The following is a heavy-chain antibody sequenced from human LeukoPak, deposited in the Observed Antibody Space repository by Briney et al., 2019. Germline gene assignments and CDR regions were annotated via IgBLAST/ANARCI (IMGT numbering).Heavy chain of an antibody. CDR2: INQSGST. D-gene: IGHD3-16*02. J-gene: IGHJ1*01. CDR3: ARDTYYDYVWGSYRSRAEYFQH. V-gene: IGHV4-34*01. CDR1: GGSVSGYY. Sequence: SETLSVTCAVYGGSVSGYYWSWIRQPPGKGLEWIGEINQSGSTNYNPSLKSRVTISVDTSKNQFSLKLSSVTAADTAVYYCARDTYYDYVWGSYRSRAEYFQHWGQGTLVTVSS.